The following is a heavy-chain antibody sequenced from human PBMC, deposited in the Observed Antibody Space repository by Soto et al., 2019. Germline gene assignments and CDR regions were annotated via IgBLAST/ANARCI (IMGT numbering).Heavy chain of an antibody. CDR3: ARAARHRFFDY. Sequence: SETLSLTCTVSGGSISSYYWSWIRQPPGKGLEWIGYIYYSGGPNYNPSLKSRVTISVDTSKNQFSLKLSSVTAADTAVYYCARAARHRFFDYWGQGTLVTVSS. D-gene: IGHD3-3*01. J-gene: IGHJ4*02. CDR2: IYYSGGP. V-gene: IGHV4-59*12. CDR1: GGSISSYY.